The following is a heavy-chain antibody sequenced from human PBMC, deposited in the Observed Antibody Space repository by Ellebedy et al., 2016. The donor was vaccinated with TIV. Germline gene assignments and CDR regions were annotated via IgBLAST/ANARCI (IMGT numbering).Heavy chain of an antibody. CDR3: AGDIYYYTSGAWYSRFY. V-gene: IGHV3-74*01. CDR2: INSDGGTT. D-gene: IGHD3-22*01. CDR1: GFTFRADW. J-gene: IGHJ4*02. Sequence: GGSLRLXXAASGFTFRADWMHWVRQAPGKGLVWVSRINSDGGTTNYADSVKGRFTISRDNAKNSLYLQMNSLRAEDTAVYYCAGDIYYYTSGAWYSRFYWGQGTLVTVSS.